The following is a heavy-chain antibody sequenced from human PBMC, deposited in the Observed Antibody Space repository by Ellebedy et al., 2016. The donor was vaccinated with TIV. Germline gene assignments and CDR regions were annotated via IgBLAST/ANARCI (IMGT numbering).Heavy chain of an antibody. J-gene: IGHJ4*02. CDR1: GYSFTIYA. Sequence: AAPVKVSCKASGYSFTIYAVHWVRQAPGQRPEWMGWINAGDGNTKYSQKFQGRVTISRDTSANTAYMELRSLTSEDTAVYYCARDRGKTGWPAFDYWGQGTLVTVSS. D-gene: IGHD6-19*01. CDR2: INAGDGNT. CDR3: ARDRGKTGWPAFDY. V-gene: IGHV1-3*01.